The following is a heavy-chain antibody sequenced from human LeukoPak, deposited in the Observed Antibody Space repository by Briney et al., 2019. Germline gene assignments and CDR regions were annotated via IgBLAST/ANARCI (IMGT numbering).Heavy chain of an antibody. CDR1: GFTFSNAW. J-gene: IGHJ4*02. Sequence: GGSLKLSCAASGFTFSNAWMSWVRQAPGKGLEWVGRIKSKTNGGTTDYSAPVKGKFTISRDDSKNTLYMQTNSVKTKDTAVYYCTTNSDILTGYRFDYWGQGNLVTVSS. D-gene: IGHD3-9*01. V-gene: IGHV3-15*01. CDR3: TTNSDILTGYRFDY. CDR2: IKSKTNGGTT.